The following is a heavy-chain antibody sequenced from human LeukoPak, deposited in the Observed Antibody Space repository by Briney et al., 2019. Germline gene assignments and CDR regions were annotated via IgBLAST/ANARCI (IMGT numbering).Heavy chain of an antibody. J-gene: IGHJ4*02. CDR3: AKDPYSWGFWDDYFDY. D-gene: IGHD3/OR15-3a*01. V-gene: IGHV1-8*01. Sequence: ASVKVSCKASGYTFTSYDINWVRQATGQGLEWMGWMNPNSGNTGYAQKFQGRVTMTRNTSITTAYMEQTSLRSEDTAVYYCAKDPYSWGFWDDYFDYWGQGTLVTVSS. CDR1: GYTFTSYD. CDR2: MNPNSGNT.